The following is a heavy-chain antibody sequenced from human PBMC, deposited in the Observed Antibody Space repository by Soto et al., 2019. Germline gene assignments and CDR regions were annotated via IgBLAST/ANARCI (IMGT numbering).Heavy chain of an antibody. D-gene: IGHD5-12*01. J-gene: IGHJ4*02. Sequence: QVQLVQSGAEVKKPGASVKVSCKASGYTFTSYGITWVRQAPGQGLEWMGWISAHNGNRKYEQKLQGRVTMTTDTYTSTAYLELRSLRSDDTAVYYCARDLGGFPAYWGQGTLVTVSS. CDR3: ARDLGGFPAY. CDR1: GYTFTSYG. CDR2: ISAHNGNR. V-gene: IGHV1-18*01.